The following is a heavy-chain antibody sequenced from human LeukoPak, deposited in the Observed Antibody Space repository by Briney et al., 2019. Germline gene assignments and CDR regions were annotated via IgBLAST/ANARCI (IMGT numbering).Heavy chain of an antibody. V-gene: IGHV4-59*01. Sequence: SSQTLSLTCTVSGGSINSYYWSWIRQPPGKGLEWIGYISYSGSTNYSPSLKSRVTISEDTSKNQFYLKLSSVTAADTAVYYCASGGYYGSGAFHTWGQGTMVTVSS. CDR1: GGSINSYY. J-gene: IGHJ3*02. CDR3: ASGGYYGSGAFHT. CDR2: ISYSGST. D-gene: IGHD3-10*01.